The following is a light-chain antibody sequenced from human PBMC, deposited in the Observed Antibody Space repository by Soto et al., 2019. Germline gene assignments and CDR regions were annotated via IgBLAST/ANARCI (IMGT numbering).Light chain of an antibody. CDR1: LSVSSY. Sequence: EIVLTQSPATLSLSPEERATLSCRASLSVSSYLAWYQQKPGQAPRLLIYDASSRATGIPARFSGSGSGTDFSLTISSLEPEDFAVYYCQQRSNWTPSITFGQGTRLEIK. J-gene: IGKJ5*01. CDR2: DAS. CDR3: QQRSNWTPSIT. V-gene: IGKV3-11*01.